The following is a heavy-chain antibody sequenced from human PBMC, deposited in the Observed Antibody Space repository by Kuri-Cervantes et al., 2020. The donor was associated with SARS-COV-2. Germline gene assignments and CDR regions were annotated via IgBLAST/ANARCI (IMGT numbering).Heavy chain of an antibody. Sequence: GSLKISCAASGFTFSGSAIHWVRQASGKGLEWVGRIRSKANSYATAYAASVKGRFTISRDNSKNTLYLQMNSLRAEDTAVYYCAREGGVVVPAARGYMDVWGKGTTVTVSS. V-gene: IGHV3-73*01. D-gene: IGHD2-2*01. CDR3: AREGGVVVPAARGYMDV. CDR2: IRSKANSYAT. CDR1: GFTFSGSA. J-gene: IGHJ6*03.